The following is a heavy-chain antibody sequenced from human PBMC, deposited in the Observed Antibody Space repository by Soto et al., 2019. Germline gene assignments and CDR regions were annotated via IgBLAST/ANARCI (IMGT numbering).Heavy chain of an antibody. D-gene: IGHD2-15*01. J-gene: IGHJ1*01. CDR1: GGSIRSYC. CDR3: ASTVGYCSGGSCYYEYFQH. CDR2: ICNSGTT. Sequence: SETLSLTCTVSGGSIRSYCWTWIRQPPGEGLEWIGCICNSGTTNYNPSLKSRVTISVDTSKNQFSLKLSSVTAADTAVYYCASTVGYCSGGSCYYEYFQHWGQGTLVTVSS. V-gene: IGHV4-59*01.